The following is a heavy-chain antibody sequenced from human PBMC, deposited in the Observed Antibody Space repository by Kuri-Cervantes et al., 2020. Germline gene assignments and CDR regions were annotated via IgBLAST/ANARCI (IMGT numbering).Heavy chain of an antibody. D-gene: IGHD3-10*01. CDR1: GGSVSSGSYY. CDR3: AREGSRGVGY. Sequence: SETLSLTCTVSGGSVSSGSYYWSWIRQPPGKGLEWIGYIYYSGSTNYNPSLKSRVTISVDKSKNQFSLKLSSVTAADTAVYYCAREGSRGVGYWGQGTLVTVSS. J-gene: IGHJ4*02. CDR2: IYYSGST. V-gene: IGHV4-61*01.